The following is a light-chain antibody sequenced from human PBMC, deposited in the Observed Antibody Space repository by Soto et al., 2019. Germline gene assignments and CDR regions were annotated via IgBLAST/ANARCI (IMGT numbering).Light chain of an antibody. CDR2: DVS. J-gene: IGLJ3*02. CDR3: NSYTSSSTLV. CDR1: SSDVGAYNY. Sequence: QSVLTQPASVSGSPGQSITISCTGTSSDVGAYNYVSWYQQHPGKAPKLMIYDVSNRPSGVSNRFSGSKSGNTASLTISGLQAEDEADYYCNSYTSSSTLVFDGGTKLTVL. V-gene: IGLV2-14*01.